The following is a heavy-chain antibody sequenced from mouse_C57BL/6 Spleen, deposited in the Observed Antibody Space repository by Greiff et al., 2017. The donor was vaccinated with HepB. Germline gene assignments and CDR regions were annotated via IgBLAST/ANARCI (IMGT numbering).Heavy chain of an antibody. D-gene: IGHD1-1*02. Sequence: VQLQQPGAELVKPGASVKLSCKASGYTFTSYWMQWVKQRPGQGLEWIGEIDPSDSYTNYNQKFKGKATLTVDTSSSTAYMQLSSLTSEDSAVYYCARKVGLFDYWGQGTTLTVSS. J-gene: IGHJ2*01. CDR3: ARKVGLFDY. V-gene: IGHV1-50*01. CDR2: IDPSDSYT. CDR1: GYTFTSYW.